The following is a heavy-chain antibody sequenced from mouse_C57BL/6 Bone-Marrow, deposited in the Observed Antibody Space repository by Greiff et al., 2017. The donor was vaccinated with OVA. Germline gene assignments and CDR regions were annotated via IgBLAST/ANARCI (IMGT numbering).Heavy chain of an antibody. CDR3: ARGLGYDGNAMDY. V-gene: IGHV3-6*01. CDR2: ISYDGSN. D-gene: IGHD2-2*01. CDR1: GYSITSGYY. Sequence: EVQLVESGPGLVKPSQSLSLTCSVTGYSITSGYYWNWIRQFPGNKLEWMGYISYDGSNNYNPSLKNRISITRDTSKNQFFLKLNSVTTEDTATYYCARGLGYDGNAMDYWGQGTSVTVSS. J-gene: IGHJ4*01.